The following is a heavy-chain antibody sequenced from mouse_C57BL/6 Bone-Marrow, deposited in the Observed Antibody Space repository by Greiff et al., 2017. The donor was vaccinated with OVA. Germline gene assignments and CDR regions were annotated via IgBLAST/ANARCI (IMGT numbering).Heavy chain of an antibody. J-gene: IGHJ3*01. CDR3: VRPAYGAFAY. Sequence: DVKLVESGGGLVQPKGSLKLSCAASGFSFNTYAMNWVRQAPGKGLEWVARIRSKSNNYATYYADSVKDRFTISRDDSESMLYLQMNNLKTEDTAMYYCVRPAYGAFAYWGQGTLVTVSA. V-gene: IGHV10-1*01. D-gene: IGHD1-1*02. CDR1: GFSFNTYA. CDR2: IRSKSNNYAT.